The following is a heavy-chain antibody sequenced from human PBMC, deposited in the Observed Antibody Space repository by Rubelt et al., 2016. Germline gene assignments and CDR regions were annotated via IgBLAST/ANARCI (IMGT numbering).Heavy chain of an antibody. J-gene: IGHJ4*02. V-gene: IGHV4-34*01. CDR3: ARRYCSGDGCSTVDY. CDR1: RGSSSGYY. Sequence: QVQLQQWGAGLLKPSETLSLTCAVYRGSSSGYYWSWIRQPPGKGLEWIGEINPSGSSNYNPSLRSRVTISAATSKNQFSLKVRAVTAADTGVYYCARRYCSGDGCSTVDYWGQGTLVTVSS. CDR2: INPSGSS. D-gene: IGHD2-15*01.